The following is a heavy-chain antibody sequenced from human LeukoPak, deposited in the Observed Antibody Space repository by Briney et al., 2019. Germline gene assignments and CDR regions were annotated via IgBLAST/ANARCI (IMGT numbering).Heavy chain of an antibody. V-gene: IGHV3-30*18. Sequence: GGSLRLSCEASGFTFSSYGMHWVRQAPGKGLEWVAVISYDGSHTDYADSVKGRFIISRDNSKNTVYLQMNSLRVEDTALYHCAKTYDTSTSPDDWGQGTLVSVSS. CDR2: ISYDGSHT. J-gene: IGHJ4*02. CDR1: GFTFSSYG. CDR3: AKTYDTSTSPDD. D-gene: IGHD3-9*01.